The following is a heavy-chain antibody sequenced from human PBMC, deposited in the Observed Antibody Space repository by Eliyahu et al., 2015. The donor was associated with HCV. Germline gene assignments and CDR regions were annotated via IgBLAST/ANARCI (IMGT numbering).Heavy chain of an antibody. CDR2: IDWDNDK. J-gene: IGHJ4*02. CDR1: GFSLSTSGMC. Sequence: QVTLRESGPALVKPTQTLTLTCTFSGFSLSTSGMCVSWIRQPPGKALEWLALIDWDNDKYYSTSLKTRLTISKDTSKNQVVLTMTNMDPVDTATYYCARSIAAASMGNFDFWGQGNLVTVSS. CDR3: ARSIAAASMGNFDF. V-gene: IGHV2-70*01. D-gene: IGHD6-13*01.